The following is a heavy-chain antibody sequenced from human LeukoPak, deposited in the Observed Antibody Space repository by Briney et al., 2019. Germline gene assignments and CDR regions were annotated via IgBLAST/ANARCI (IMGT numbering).Heavy chain of an antibody. D-gene: IGHD3-22*01. V-gene: IGHV4-34*01. Sequence: SETLSLTCAVYGGSFSGYYWSWIRQPPGKGLEWIGEINHSGSTNYNPSLKSRVTISVDTSKNQFSLKLSSVTAADTAVYYCARGHLYYYDSSGYYYDYWGQGTLVTASS. CDR1: GGSFSGYY. CDR2: INHSGST. CDR3: ARGHLYYYDSSGYYYDY. J-gene: IGHJ4*02.